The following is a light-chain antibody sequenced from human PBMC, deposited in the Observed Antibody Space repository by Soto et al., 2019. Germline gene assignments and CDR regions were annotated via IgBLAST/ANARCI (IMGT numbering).Light chain of an antibody. Sequence: IQLTKSPSSLYASVGDRVTITCRASQGISSYLAWYQQNPGKAPKLLSYAASTLQSGVPSRFSGSGSGTDFTLTISSLKPEDFATYSCHQLNSYPDTFGQRTKLEIK. CDR3: HQLNSYPDT. V-gene: IGKV1-9*01. J-gene: IGKJ2*01. CDR2: AAS. CDR1: QGISSY.